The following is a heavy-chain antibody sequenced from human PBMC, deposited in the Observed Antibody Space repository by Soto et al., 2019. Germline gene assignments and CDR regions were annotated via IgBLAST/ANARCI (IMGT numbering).Heavy chain of an antibody. CDR1: GFTFSSYA. J-gene: IGHJ3*02. V-gene: IGHV3-23*01. D-gene: IGHD5-18*01. CDR3: AKVGLQLWLSLPAKDAFDI. Sequence: EVQPLESGGGLVQPGGSLRLSCAASGFTFSSYAMSWVRQAPGKGLEWVSALSGRGGSTYYADSVKGRFTISRDNHKNPLHLQMNSLGAEATAVYYCAKVGLQLWLSLPAKDAFDILGQGTMVTVSS. CDR2: LSGRGGST.